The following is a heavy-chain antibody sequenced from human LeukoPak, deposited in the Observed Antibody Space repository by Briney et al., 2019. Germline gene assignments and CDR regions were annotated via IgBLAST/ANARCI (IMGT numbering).Heavy chain of an antibody. J-gene: IGHJ4*02. CDR2: IIPILGIA. D-gene: IGHD2-15*01. V-gene: IGHV1-69*04. CDR3: ASEEVVAATYFDY. Sequence: SVKVSCKASGGTFSSYAISWVRQAPGQGLEWMGRIIPILGIANYAQKFQGRVTITADKSTSTAYMELSSLRSEDTAVYYCASEEVVAATYFDYWGQGTLVTVSP. CDR1: GGTFSSYA.